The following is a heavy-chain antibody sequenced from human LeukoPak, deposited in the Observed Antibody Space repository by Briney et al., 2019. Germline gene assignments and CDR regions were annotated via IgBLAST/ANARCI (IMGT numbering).Heavy chain of an antibody. D-gene: IGHD3-3*01. CDR2: IYSGGST. CDR1: GFTVSSNY. V-gene: IGHV3-66*02. Sequence: GGSLRVSCAASGFTVSSNYMSWVRQAPGKGLEWVSVIYSGGSTYYADSVKGRFTISRDNSKNTLYLQMNSLRPEDTAVYYCARDLRLTTIFGVVSNWGQGTLVTVSS. CDR3: ARDLRLTTIFGVVSN. J-gene: IGHJ4*02.